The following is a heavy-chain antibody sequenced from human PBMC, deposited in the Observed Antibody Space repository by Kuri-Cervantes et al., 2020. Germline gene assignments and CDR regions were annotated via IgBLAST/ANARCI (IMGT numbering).Heavy chain of an antibody. CDR2: ISGSDYST. J-gene: IGHJ3*02. D-gene: IGHD6-19*01. CDR3: ARVGQWLDRNDAFDI. V-gene: IGHV3-11*01. CDR1: GFTFSNYW. Sequence: LSLTCAASGFTFSNYWMSWVRQAPGKGLEWVSAISGSDYSTHYSDSVKGRFTISRDNAKNSLYLQMNSLRAEDTAVYYCARVGQWLDRNDAFDIWGQGTMVTVSS.